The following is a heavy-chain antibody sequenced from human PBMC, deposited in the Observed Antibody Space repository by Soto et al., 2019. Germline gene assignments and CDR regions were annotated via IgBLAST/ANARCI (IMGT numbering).Heavy chain of an antibody. CDR3: AASIFYYGMYV. J-gene: IGHJ6*02. CDR1: GYSFTSYW. Sequence: GDSLKISCKGSGYSFTSYWIGWVRQMPGKGLEWMGIIYPGDSDTKYNPSFQGQVTISADKSITTTYLQWSSLKASDTAIYYCAASIFYYGMYVWGQGTTVTVSS. CDR2: IYPGDSDT. V-gene: IGHV5-51*01.